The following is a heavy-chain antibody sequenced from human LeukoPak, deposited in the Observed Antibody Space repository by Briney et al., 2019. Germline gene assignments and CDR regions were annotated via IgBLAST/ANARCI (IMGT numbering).Heavy chain of an antibody. CDR3: ARRPDIVVVVAAFDY. CDR2: IYYSGST. CDR1: GGSISISSYY. D-gene: IGHD2-15*01. V-gene: IGHV4-39*01. Sequence: SETLSLTCTVSGGSISISSYYWGWIRQPPGKGLEWIGSIYYSGSTYYNPSLKSRVTISVDTSKNQFSLKLSSVTAADTAVYYCARRPDIVVVVAAFDYWGQGTLVTVSS. J-gene: IGHJ4*02.